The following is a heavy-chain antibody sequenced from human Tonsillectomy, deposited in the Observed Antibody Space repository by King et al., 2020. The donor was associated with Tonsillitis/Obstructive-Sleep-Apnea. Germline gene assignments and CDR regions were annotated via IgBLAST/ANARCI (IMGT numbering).Heavy chain of an antibody. Sequence: LVQSGAEVKKPGESLKISCKGSGYSFTNYWIAWVRQMPGIGLEWMGIIYPGESDVRYSPSFQGQVTISADKSIATAYLQWSTLKASDTAMYYCARLKCGTTSCYTGSSYYFDFWGQGTLVTVSS. D-gene: IGHD2-2*02. V-gene: IGHV5-51*03. J-gene: IGHJ4*02. CDR2: IYPGESDV. CDR3: ARLKCGTTSCYTGSSYYFDF. CDR1: GYSFTNYW.